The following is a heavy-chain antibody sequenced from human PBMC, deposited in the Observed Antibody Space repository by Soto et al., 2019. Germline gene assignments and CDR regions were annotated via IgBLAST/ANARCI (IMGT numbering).Heavy chain of an antibody. CDR3: ARRSDFDY. CDR1: GFTFDDYA. V-gene: IGHV3-9*01. J-gene: IGHJ4*02. D-gene: IGHD1-26*01. Sequence: EVQLVESGGGLVQPGRSLRLSCAASGFTFDDYAMHWVRQAPGKGLEWVSGISWNSGSIGYADSVKGRFTISRDNAKNSIDLQMNSLRAEDTALYYCARRSDFDYWGRGTLVTVSS. CDR2: ISWNSGSI.